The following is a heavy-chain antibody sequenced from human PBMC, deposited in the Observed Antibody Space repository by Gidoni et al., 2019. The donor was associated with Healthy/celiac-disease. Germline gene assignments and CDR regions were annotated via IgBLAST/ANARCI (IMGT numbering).Heavy chain of an antibody. V-gene: IGHV2-5*01. Sequence: QITLKESGPTLVKPTQTTTLTCTFSGFSLSTSGVGVGWIRQPPGKALEWLALIYWNDDKRYSPSLKSRLTITKDTSKNQVVLTMTNMDPVDTATYYCAHNHTETSAFDIWGQGTMVTVSS. CDR1: GFSLSTSGVG. CDR3: AHNHTETSAFDI. J-gene: IGHJ3*02. CDR2: IYWNDDK. D-gene: IGHD4-17*01.